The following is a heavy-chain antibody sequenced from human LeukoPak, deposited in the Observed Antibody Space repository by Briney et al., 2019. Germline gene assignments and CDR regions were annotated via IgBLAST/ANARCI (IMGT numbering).Heavy chain of an antibody. CDR3: VRGHYDILTGFPDY. J-gene: IGHJ4*02. D-gene: IGHD3-9*01. CDR2: IKNDGSEK. Sequence: PGGSLRLSCEASQFTFSSYWMTWVRQAPGKGLEWVAHIKNDGSEKYYVDSVKGRFTTSRDNAKNSLYLQMNSLRVEDTAVYYCVRGHYDILTGFPDYWGQGTLVTVSS. V-gene: IGHV3-7*01. CDR1: QFTFSSYW.